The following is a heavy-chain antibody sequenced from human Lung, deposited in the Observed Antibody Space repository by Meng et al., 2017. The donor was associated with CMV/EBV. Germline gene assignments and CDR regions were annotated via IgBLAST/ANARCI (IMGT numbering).Heavy chain of an antibody. V-gene: IGHV4-4*02. D-gene: IGHD6-19*01. Sequence: QEQLQDTGPRLVKPSGTLSLTCAVSGVSISSSNWWSWVRQPPGKGLEWIGEIYHSGSTNYNPSLKSRVTISVDKSKNQFSLKLSSVTAADTAVYYCASFPPPGKQWLVTDYWGQGTLVTVSS. CDR1: GVSISSSNW. J-gene: IGHJ4*02. CDR2: IYHSGST. CDR3: ASFPPPGKQWLVTDY.